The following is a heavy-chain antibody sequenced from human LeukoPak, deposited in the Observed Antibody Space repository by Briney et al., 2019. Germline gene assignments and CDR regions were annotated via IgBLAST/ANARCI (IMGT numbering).Heavy chain of an antibody. CDR2: INHSGST. CDR3: AVQGVRGVTLFDY. Sequence: SETLSLTCAVYGGSFSGYYWSWIRQPPGKGLEWIGEINHSGSTNYNPSLKSRVTISVDTSKNQFSLKLSSVTAADTAVYYCAVQGVRGVTLFDYWGQGTLVTVSS. V-gene: IGHV4-34*01. D-gene: IGHD3-10*01. J-gene: IGHJ4*02. CDR1: GGSFSGYY.